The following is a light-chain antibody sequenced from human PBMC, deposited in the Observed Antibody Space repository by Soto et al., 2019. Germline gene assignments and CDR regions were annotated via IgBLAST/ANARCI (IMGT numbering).Light chain of an antibody. CDR2: DVS. Sequence: QSALTQPASVSGSQGQSSTISCTGTSSDVGGYNYVSWYQHHPGKAPKLMIFDVSNRPSGVSNRFSGSKSGNTASLTISGLQPEDEADYYCSSYTTSNTRQIVFGTGTKVTVL. CDR1: SSDVGGYNY. J-gene: IGLJ1*01. CDR3: SSYTTSNTRQIV. V-gene: IGLV2-14*03.